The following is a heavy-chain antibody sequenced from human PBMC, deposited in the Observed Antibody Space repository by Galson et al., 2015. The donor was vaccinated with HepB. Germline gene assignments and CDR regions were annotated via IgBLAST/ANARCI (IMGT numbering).Heavy chain of an antibody. D-gene: IGHD2-2*01. CDR2: ISAYNGNT. CDR3: ARDGYLVPAALSFDY. Sequence: SVKVSCKASGYTFTSYGISWVRQAPGQGLEWMGWISAYNGNTNYAQKLQGRVTMTTDTSTSTAYMELRSLRSDDTAVYYCARDGYLVPAALSFDYWGQGTLVTVSS. J-gene: IGHJ4*02. V-gene: IGHV1-18*01. CDR1: GYTFTSYG.